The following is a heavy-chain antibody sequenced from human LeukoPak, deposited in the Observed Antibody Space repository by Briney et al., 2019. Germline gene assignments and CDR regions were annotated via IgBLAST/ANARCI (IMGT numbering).Heavy chain of an antibody. J-gene: IGHJ4*02. D-gene: IGHD3-10*01. CDR2: IYYSGST. CDR1: GDSISSSSHY. Sequence: SETLSLTCIVSGDSISSSSHYWGWIRQPPGKGLEWIGYIYYSGSTNYNPSLKSRVTISVDTSKNQFSLKLSSVTAADTAVYYCARFYGSVLKYYFDYWGQGTLVTVSS. CDR3: ARFYGSVLKYYFDY. V-gene: IGHV4-61*05.